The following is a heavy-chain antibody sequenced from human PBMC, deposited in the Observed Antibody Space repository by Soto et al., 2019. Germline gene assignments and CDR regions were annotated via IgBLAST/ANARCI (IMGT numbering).Heavy chain of an antibody. Sequence: QPGGSLRLSCAASGFTFSSYAMSWVRQAPGKGLEWVGFIRSKAYGGTTEYAASVKGRFTISRDDSKSIAYLQMNSLKTEDTAVYYCTAGKLYPSLDFDYWGQGTLVTVSS. CDR2: IRSKAYGGTT. D-gene: IGHD2-8*01. CDR1: GFTFSSYA. CDR3: TAGKLYPSLDFDY. V-gene: IGHV3-49*04. J-gene: IGHJ4*02.